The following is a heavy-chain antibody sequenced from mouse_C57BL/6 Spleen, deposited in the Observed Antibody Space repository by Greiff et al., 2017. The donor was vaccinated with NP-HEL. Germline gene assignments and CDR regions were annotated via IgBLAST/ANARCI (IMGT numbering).Heavy chain of an antibody. CDR1: GYSFTDYN. CDR3: ARSSNRYFDY. J-gene: IGHJ2*01. D-gene: IGHD1-1*01. Sequence: VQLKQPGPELVKPGASVKISCKASGYSFTDYNMNWVKQSHGKSLEWIGVIHPNSGTTSYNQKFKGKATLTVDQSSSTAYMQLNSLTSEDSAVYYCARSSNRYFDYWGPGTTLTVSS. CDR2: IHPNSGTT. V-gene: IGHV1-39*01.